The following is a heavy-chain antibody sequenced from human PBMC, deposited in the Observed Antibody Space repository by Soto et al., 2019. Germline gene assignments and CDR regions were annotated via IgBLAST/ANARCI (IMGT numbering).Heavy chain of an antibody. CDR3: GRDPEILKFGDIDY. CDR1: GFIFSAYV. D-gene: IGHD2-21*01. V-gene: IGHV3-30*03. Sequence: QVQLVESGGGVVQPGKSLRLSCAASGFIFSAYVMHWVRQAPGKGLEWVAMISHDEDYIYYADSVKGRFTISRDNSKNTLLLEMSNLKTEDTAMYYCGRDPEILKFGDIDYWGQGTLGTVSS. CDR2: ISHDEDYI. J-gene: IGHJ4*02.